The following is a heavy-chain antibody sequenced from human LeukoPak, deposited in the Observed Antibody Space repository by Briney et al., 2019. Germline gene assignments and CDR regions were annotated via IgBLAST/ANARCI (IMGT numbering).Heavy chain of an antibody. Sequence: ASVKVSCKASGYTFTTYDINWVRQATGQGLEWMGWMSPNSGNTAYAQKFQGRVTMTRNTSISTAYMELSSLRSEDTAVYYCARDIGYYYGMDVWGQGTTVTVSS. V-gene: IGHV1-8*01. CDR2: MSPNSGNT. J-gene: IGHJ6*02. D-gene: IGHD5-12*01. CDR3: ARDIGYYYGMDV. CDR1: GYTFTTYD.